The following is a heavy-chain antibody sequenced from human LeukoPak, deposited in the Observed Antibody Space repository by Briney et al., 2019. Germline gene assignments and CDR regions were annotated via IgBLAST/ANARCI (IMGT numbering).Heavy chain of an antibody. J-gene: IGHJ4*02. CDR3: AKEFSGYLASFEY. D-gene: IGHD3-22*01. Sequence: GGSLRLSCAASGFTFSSYGMHWVRQAPGKGLEWVAMTSLEGSYKNYADSVKGRFTISRDNSKNRLYLQMNSLRAEDTAVYYCAKEFSGYLASFEYWGQGTLVTVSS. V-gene: IGHV3-30*18. CDR1: GFTFSSYG. CDR2: TSLEGSYK.